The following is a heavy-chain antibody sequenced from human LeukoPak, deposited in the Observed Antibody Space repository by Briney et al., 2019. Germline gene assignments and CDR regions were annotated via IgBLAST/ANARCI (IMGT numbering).Heavy chain of an antibody. CDR1: GYTFTGYY. D-gene: IGHD6-13*01. V-gene: IGHV1-2*02. CDR2: INPNSGGT. J-gene: IGHJ4*02. CDR3: ARRVYSSSWYAGPDYFDY. Sequence: ASVKVSCKASGYTFTGYYMHWVRQAPGQGLEWMGWINPNSGGTNYAQKFQGRVTMTRDTSISIAYMELSRLRSDDTAVYYCARRVYSSSWYAGPDYFDYWGQGTLVTVSS.